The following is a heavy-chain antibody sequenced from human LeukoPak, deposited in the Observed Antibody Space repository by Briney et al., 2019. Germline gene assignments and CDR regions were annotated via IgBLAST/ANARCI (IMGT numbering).Heavy chain of an antibody. J-gene: IGHJ5*02. D-gene: IGHD6-19*01. CDR3: ARASTIAVAGIGTFDP. Sequence: GGSLRLSCAASGFTFSDYYMSWIRQAPGKGLEWVAVIWYDGSNKYYADSVKGRFTISRDNSKNTLYLQMNSLRAEDTAVYYCARASTIAVAGIGTFDPWGQGTLVTVSS. V-gene: IGHV3-33*08. CDR2: IWYDGSNK. CDR1: GFTFSDYY.